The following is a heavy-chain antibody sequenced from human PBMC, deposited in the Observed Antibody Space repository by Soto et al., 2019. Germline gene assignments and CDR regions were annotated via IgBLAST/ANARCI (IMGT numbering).Heavy chain of an antibody. Sequence: SETLSLTCAVYGGSFSGYYWSWIRQPPGKGLEWIGEINHSGSTNYNPSLKSRVTISVDTSKNQFSLKLSSVTAADTAVYYCARSIAAPYYYYYGMDVWGQGTTVTVSS. V-gene: IGHV4-34*01. CDR2: INHSGST. D-gene: IGHD6-6*01. J-gene: IGHJ6*02. CDR1: GGSFSGYY. CDR3: ARSIAAPYYYYYGMDV.